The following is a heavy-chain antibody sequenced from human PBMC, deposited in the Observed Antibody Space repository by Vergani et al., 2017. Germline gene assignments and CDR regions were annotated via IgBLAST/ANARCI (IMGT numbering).Heavy chain of an antibody. D-gene: IGHD5/OR15-5a*01. CDR2: IIPIFGTA. CDR3: ARGYRVLTTNVGPPDY. J-gene: IGHJ4*02. Sequence: QVQLVQSGAEVKKPGSSVKVSCKTSGGTFKSNTFSWVRQAPGQGLEWMGGIIPIFGTADYAQDFQGRLSITADESTSTVYMELSSLRSDDTAIYYCARGYRVLTTNVGPPDYWGQGTLISVSS. CDR1: GGTFKSNT. V-gene: IGHV1-69*01.